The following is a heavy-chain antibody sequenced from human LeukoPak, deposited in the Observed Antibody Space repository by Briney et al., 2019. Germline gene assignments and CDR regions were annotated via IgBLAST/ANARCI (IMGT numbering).Heavy chain of an antibody. V-gene: IGHV3-15*01. CDR2: IKSKTDGGST. Sequence: GGSLRLSCAASGFTFSNAWMSWVRQAPGKGLEWVGGIKSKTDGGSTDYAAPVKGRFTISRDDSKNTLYLQMNSLKTEDTAVYYCTTDLWFGETYFDYWGQGTLVTVSS. J-gene: IGHJ4*02. D-gene: IGHD3-10*01. CDR1: GFTFSNAW. CDR3: TTDLWFGETYFDY.